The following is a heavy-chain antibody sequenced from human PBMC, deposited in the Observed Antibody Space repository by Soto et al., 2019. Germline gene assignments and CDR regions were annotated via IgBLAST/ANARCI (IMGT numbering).Heavy chain of an antibody. J-gene: IGHJ6*02. D-gene: IGHD6-13*01. CDR3: ARWNLSSSWGYYYYYGMDV. V-gene: IGHV4-34*01. CDR2: INHSGST. CDR1: GGSFSGYY. Sequence: SETLSLTCAVYGGSFSGYYWSWIRQPPGKGLEWIGEINHSGSTNYNPSLKSRVTISVDTSKNQFSLKLSSVTAADTAVYYCARWNLSSSWGYYYYYGMDVWGQGTTVTVSS.